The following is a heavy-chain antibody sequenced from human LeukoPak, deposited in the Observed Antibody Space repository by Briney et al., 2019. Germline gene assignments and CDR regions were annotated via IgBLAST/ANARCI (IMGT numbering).Heavy chain of an antibody. Sequence: GGSLRLSCAASGFSFSTYSMNWVRQAPGKGLQWVSYISSGSSTIYYTDSVKGRFTITRDDAKNSVYLQMNSLRTEDTAVYYCGTGDPRFDYWGQGILVTVSS. J-gene: IGHJ4*02. CDR2: ISSGSSTI. D-gene: IGHD7-27*01. CDR3: GTGDPRFDY. V-gene: IGHV3-48*01. CDR1: GFSFSTYS.